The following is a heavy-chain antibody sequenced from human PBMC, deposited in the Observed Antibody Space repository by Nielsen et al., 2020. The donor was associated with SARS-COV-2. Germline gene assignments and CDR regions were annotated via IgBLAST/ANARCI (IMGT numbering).Heavy chain of an antibody. V-gene: IGHV4-39*01. CDR3: ARQALRGGSGEKVEVGP. J-gene: IGHJ5*02. D-gene: IGHD2-15*01. CDR1: GGSISSSSYY. CDR2: IYYSGST. Sequence: SETLSLTCTVSGGSISSSSYYWGWIRQPPGKGLEWIGSIYYSGSTYYNPSLKSRVTISVDTSKNQFSLKLSSVTAADTAVYYCARQALRGGSGEKVEVGPWGQGTLVTVSS.